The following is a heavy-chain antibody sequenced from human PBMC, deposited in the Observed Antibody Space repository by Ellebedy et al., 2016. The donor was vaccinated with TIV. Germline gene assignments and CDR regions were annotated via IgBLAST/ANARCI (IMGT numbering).Heavy chain of an antibody. CDR3: ARRYFDL. V-gene: IGHV3-7*01. J-gene: IGHJ2*01. Sequence: GGSLRLXXAASGFTFSSYWMQWVRQAPGKGLEWVANIKQDGSEKHYVDSVRGRFTISRDSAKNSLYLQMNSLRAEDTAVYYCARRYFDLWGRGTLVTVSS. CDR1: GFTFSSYW. CDR2: IKQDGSEK.